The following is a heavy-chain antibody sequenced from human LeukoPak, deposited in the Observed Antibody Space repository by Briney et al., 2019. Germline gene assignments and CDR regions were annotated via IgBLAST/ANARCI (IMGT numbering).Heavy chain of an antibody. J-gene: IGHJ4*02. CDR2: IIPILGIA. V-gene: IGHV1-69*04. CDR1: GGTFSSYA. D-gene: IGHD6-25*01. Sequence: SVKVSCKASGGTFSSYAISWVRQPPGQGLEWMGRIIPILGIANYAQKFQGRVTITADKSTSTAYMELSSLRSADTAVYYCARGGYSSAANFDYWGQGTLVTVSS. CDR3: ARGGYSSAANFDY.